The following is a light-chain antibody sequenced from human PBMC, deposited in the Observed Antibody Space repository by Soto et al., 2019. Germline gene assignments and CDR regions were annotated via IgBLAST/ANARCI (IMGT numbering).Light chain of an antibody. CDR2: TND. Sequence: QSVPTQPPSASGTPGQRVTISCSGSSSNIGSTTVSWFQLLPGTAPKLLISTNDQRPSGVPDRFSGSKSGTSASLAISGLQSEDDADYYCAAWDDSLNGFVFGTGTKLTVL. V-gene: IGLV1-44*01. CDR3: AAWDDSLNGFV. CDR1: SSNIGSTT. J-gene: IGLJ1*01.